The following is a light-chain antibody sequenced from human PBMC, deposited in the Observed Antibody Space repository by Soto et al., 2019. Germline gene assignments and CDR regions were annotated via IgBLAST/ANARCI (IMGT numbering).Light chain of an antibody. CDR3: SSFASTHTYV. CDR2: EVN. V-gene: IGLV2-14*01. CDR1: SSDVAFYNH. Sequence: QSVLTQPASVSGSPGQSITISCTGTSSDVAFYNHVSWYQQHPGKAPKLLIYEVNNRPSGVSHRFSGFKSGNTASLTISGLQAEDEADYYCSSFASTHTYVFGTGTQLTVL. J-gene: IGLJ1*01.